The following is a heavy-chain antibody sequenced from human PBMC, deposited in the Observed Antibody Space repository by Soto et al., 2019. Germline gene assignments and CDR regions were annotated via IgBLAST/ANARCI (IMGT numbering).Heavy chain of an antibody. V-gene: IGHV4-59*01. CDR2: IYYSGST. CDR3: ARAYYDILTGYYVDP. D-gene: IGHD3-9*01. CDR1: GGSISSYY. J-gene: IGHJ5*02. Sequence: SETLSLTCTVSGGSISSYYWSWIRQPPGKGLEWIGYIYYSGSTNYNPSLKSRVTISVDTSKNQFSLKLSSVTAADTAVYYCARAYYDILTGYYVDPWGQGTLGTVSS.